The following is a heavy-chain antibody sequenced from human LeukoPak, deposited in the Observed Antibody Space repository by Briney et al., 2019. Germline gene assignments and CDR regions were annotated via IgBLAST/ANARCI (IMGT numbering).Heavy chain of an antibody. Sequence: GGSLRLSCAASGFTFSSYSMNWVRQAPGKGLEWVSSSSSSSSYIYYADSVKGRFTISKDNAKNSLYLQMNSLRAEDTAVYYCARAGLVGATSQIHFDYWGQGTLVTVSS. CDR3: ARAGLVGATSQIHFDY. D-gene: IGHD1-26*01. V-gene: IGHV3-21*01. CDR2: SSSSSSYI. CDR1: GFTFSSYS. J-gene: IGHJ4*02.